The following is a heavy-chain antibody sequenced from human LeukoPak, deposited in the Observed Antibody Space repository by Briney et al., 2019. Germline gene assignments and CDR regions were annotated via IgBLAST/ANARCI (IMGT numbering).Heavy chain of an antibody. CDR2: INHSGSA. CDR3: ARVVYYGSGSYPTPDY. CDR1: GGSFSGYY. J-gene: IGHJ4*02. V-gene: IGHV4-34*01. D-gene: IGHD3-10*01. Sequence: SETLSLTCAVYGGSFSGYYWSWIRQPPGKGLEWIGEINHSGSANYNPSLKSRVTISVDTSKNQFSLKLSSVTAADTAVYYCARVVYYGSGSYPTPDYWGQGTLVTVSS.